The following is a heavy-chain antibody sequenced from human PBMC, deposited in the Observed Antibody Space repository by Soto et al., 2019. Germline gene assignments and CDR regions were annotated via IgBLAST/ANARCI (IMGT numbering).Heavy chain of an antibody. V-gene: IGHV1-69*01. Sequence: QVQLVQSGADVKRPGSSVKVSCKASGDMFRNSAFTWVRQAPGQGLAWMGVIIPLFRKTNVAQNFQGRVTFTADESTSSLYMEASSLTSEDTAVYYCARARLSNGDPNIYFFYGLDVWGQGTTITVSS. CDR1: GDMFRNSA. CDR2: IIPLFRKT. CDR3: ARARLSNGDPNIYFFYGLDV. J-gene: IGHJ6*02. D-gene: IGHD3-10*01.